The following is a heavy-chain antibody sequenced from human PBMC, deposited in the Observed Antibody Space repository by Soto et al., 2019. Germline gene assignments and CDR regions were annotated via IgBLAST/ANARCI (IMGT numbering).Heavy chain of an antibody. CDR3: ARDGETAMVFFFY. J-gene: IGHJ4*02. Sequence: ASVKVSCKASGYTFTNYGISWVRQAPGQGLEWMGWISAYNGNTNYAQKFRGRVAMTTDTSTSTAYMELRSLRSDDTAVYYCARDGETAMVFFFYWGQGTLVTVSS. CDR1: GYTFTNYG. D-gene: IGHD5-18*01. V-gene: IGHV1-18*01. CDR2: ISAYNGNT.